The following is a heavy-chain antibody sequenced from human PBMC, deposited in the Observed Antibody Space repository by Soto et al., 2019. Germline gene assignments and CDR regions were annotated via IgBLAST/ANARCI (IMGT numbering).Heavy chain of an antibody. J-gene: IGHJ4*02. D-gene: IGHD1-26*01. CDR1: GFTFSSYG. Sequence: QVQLVESGGGVVQPGRSLRLSCAASGFTFSSYGMHWVRQAPGKGLEWVAVISYDGSNKYYADSVKGRFTISRDNSKYTLYLQMNILRAEDTAVYYCAKDTMAGAPTFDYWGQGTLVTVSS. V-gene: IGHV3-30*18. CDR3: AKDTMAGAPTFDY. CDR2: ISYDGSNK.